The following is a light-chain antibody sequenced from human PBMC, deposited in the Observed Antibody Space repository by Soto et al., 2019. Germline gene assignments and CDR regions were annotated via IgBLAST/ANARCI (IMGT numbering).Light chain of an antibody. CDR1: QYVSSF. CDR2: DAS. V-gene: IGKV3-11*01. Sequence: ETVIAQSPSTLSLSPRDGATLSCGASQYVSSFLAWYQQKAGQAPRLLIYDASHRATGIPARFSGSGSGTDFTLTINSLEPEDFALYYCQQRYNWPPTFGQGTKVDI. J-gene: IGKJ1*01. CDR3: QQRYNWPPT.